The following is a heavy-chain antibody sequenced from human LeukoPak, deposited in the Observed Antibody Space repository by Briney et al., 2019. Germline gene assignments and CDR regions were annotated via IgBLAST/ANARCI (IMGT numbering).Heavy chain of an antibody. CDR1: GFTFSTYW. Sequence: AESLTLSWAASGFTFSTYWMHWVRQAQGKGRGIFSRIDGDGSATNYADSVKRRFTLSRDDAENTLYLRMSRLRVEDRGVYYCARSMVGAAFDFGAQGTLVSVSS. CDR2: IDGDGSAT. CDR3: ARSMVGAAFDF. D-gene: IGHD1-26*01. V-gene: IGHV3-74*01. J-gene: IGHJ4*02.